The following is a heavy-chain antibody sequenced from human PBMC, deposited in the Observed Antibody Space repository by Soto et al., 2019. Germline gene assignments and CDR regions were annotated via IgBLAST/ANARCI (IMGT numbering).Heavy chain of an antibody. CDR3: ARDGVISRSRKRSYYYYGMDV. CDR2: IWYDGSNK. D-gene: IGHD6-6*01. Sequence: GGSLRLSCAASGFTFSSYGMHWVRQAPGKGLEWVAVIWYDGSNKYYADSVKGRFTISRDNSKNTLYLQMNSLRAEDTPVYYCARDGVISRSRKRSYYYYGMDVWGQGTTVTVSS. V-gene: IGHV3-33*01. CDR1: GFTFSSYG. J-gene: IGHJ6*02.